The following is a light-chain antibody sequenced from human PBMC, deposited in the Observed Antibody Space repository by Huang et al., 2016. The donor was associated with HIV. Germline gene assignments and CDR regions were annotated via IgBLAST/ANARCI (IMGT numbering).Light chain of an antibody. J-gene: IGKJ2*01. CDR2: AAP. Sequence: EIVMTQSPATLSVSPGERATLSCRATQSVSSNLAWYQQKPGRAPRLLIYAAPTRATGIPARFSGSGSGTEFTLTISSLQSEDFAVYYCQQYNNWPPYTFGQGTKLEIK. CDR3: QQYNNWPPYT. V-gene: IGKV3-15*01. CDR1: QSVSSN.